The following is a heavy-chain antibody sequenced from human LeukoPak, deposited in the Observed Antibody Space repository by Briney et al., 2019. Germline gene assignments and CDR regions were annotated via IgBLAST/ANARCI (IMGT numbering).Heavy chain of an antibody. CDR2: ISSGSTYI. D-gene: IGHD4-23*01. CDR1: GFTFSDYS. Sequence: GGSLRLSCVASGFTFSDYSMNWVRQAPGKGLEWVSSISSGSTYIYYADSLKGRFTISRDNAKNPLYLQMNSLRAEDTAVYYCARGYGDSGNPRDYWGQGTLVTVSS. CDR3: ARGYGDSGNPRDY. J-gene: IGHJ4*02. V-gene: IGHV3-21*01.